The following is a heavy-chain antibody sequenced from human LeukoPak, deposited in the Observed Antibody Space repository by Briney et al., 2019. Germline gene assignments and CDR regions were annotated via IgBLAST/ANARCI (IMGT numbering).Heavy chain of an antibody. J-gene: IGHJ6*02. CDR1: GFTFSSYS. D-gene: IGHD3-22*01. V-gene: IGHV3-48*04. CDR3: ARGATMIVPFYYYYGMDV. CDR2: ISSSSSTI. Sequence: GGSLRLSCAASGFTFSSYSMNWVRQAPGKGLEWVSYISSSSSTIYYADSVKGRFTISRDNAKNSLYLQMNSLRAEDTAVYYCARGATMIVPFYYYYGMDVWGQGTTVTVSS.